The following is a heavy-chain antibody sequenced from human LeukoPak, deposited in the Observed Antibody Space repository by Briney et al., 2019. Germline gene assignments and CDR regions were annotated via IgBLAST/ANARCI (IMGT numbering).Heavy chain of an antibody. CDR1: GFTFSDSW. V-gene: IGHV3-7*01. CDR2: MNQDGSAK. CDR3: ATYSHWVAGDV. J-gene: IGHJ6*02. Sequence: GGSLRLSCAASGFTFSDSWMSWVRQAPGKGLEWVANMNQDGSAKGYVDSVKGRFTISRDNARNSLYLQMSSLRPEDTAVYYCATYSHWVAGDVWGQGTTVTVSS. D-gene: IGHD2-21*01.